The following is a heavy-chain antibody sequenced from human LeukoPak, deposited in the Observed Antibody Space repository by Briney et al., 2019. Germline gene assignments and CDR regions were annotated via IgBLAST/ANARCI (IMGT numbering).Heavy chain of an antibody. Sequence: SETLSLTCTVSGGSISSYYWSWIRQPPGKGLEWIGYIYYSGSTNYNPSLKSRVTISVDMSKNQFSLKLSSVTAADTAVYYCASSHYLYYYDSSGYFDYWAREPWSPSPQ. V-gene: IGHV4-59*01. CDR1: GGSISSYY. CDR2: IYYSGST. J-gene: IGHJ4*02. D-gene: IGHD3-22*01. CDR3: ASSHYLYYYDSSGYFDY.